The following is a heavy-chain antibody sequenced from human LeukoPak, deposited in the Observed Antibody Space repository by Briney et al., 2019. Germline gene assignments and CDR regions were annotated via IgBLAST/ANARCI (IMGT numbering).Heavy chain of an antibody. CDR1: GFTFTTYW. CDR2: IKYDGSTS. V-gene: IGHV3-74*01. Sequence: PGGSLRLSCEASGFTFTTYWIHWVRQGPGKGLVWVSRIKYDGSTSNYADSVKGRFTISRDNAKNSLYLQMNSLRAEDTAVYYCTFPLTRGVTEEGVDYWGQGTLVTVSS. D-gene: IGHD3-10*01. CDR3: TFPLTRGVTEEGVDY. J-gene: IGHJ4*02.